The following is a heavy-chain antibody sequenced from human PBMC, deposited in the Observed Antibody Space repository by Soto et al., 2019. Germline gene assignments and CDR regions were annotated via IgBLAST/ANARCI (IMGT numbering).Heavy chain of an antibody. CDR3: ARDAIAAAGTDDYYYYGMDV. V-gene: IGHV1-18*01. J-gene: IGHJ6*02. CDR1: GYTFTSYG. Sequence: GASVTVSCQASGYTFTSYGISWVRQAPGQGLEWMGWISAYNGNTNYAQNLQGRVTMTTDTSTSTAYMELRSLRSDDTAVYYCARDAIAAAGTDDYYYYGMDVWGQGTTVTVSS. CDR2: ISAYNGNT. D-gene: IGHD6-13*01.